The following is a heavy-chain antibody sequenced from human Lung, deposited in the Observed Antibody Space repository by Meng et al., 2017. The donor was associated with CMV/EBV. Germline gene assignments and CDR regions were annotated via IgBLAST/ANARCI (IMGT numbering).Heavy chain of an antibody. CDR2: ISFSSSII. CDR1: GFTFRSYN. V-gene: IGHV3-48*03. D-gene: IGHD3-16*02. Sequence: GALKISXEASGFTFRSYNMNWVRQAPGKGLEWVSYISFSSSIIHYADSVKGRFTISRDNARDSLYLQMNSLRAEDTAVYFCAGYTSSSYGMGVWSQGTTVTVSS. J-gene: IGHJ6*02. CDR3: AGYTSSSYGMGV.